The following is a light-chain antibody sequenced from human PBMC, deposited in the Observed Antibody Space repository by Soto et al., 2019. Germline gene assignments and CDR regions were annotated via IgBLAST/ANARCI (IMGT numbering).Light chain of an antibody. Sequence: EIVLTQSPGTLSLTAGESATLSCRASQSVSSTYLAWYQQNPGQAPRLLIYGASSRATGIPDRFSGSGSGTDFTLTISRLELEDFAVYFCQQYGSSSYTFGQGTKLEIK. CDR1: QSVSSTY. J-gene: IGKJ2*01. CDR2: GAS. V-gene: IGKV3-20*01. CDR3: QQYGSSSYT.